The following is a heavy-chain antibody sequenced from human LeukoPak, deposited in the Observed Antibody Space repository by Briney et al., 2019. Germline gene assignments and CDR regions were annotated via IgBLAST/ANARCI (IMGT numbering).Heavy chain of an antibody. J-gene: IGHJ4*02. CDR3: ARVSGRTGDRGYFDY. D-gene: IGHD7-27*01. Sequence: SETLSLTCTVSGGSISSYYWSWIRQPPGKGLEWIGYIYYSGSTNYNPSLKSRVTISVDTSKNQFSLKLSSVTAADTAVYCCARVSGRTGDRGYFDYWGQGTLVTVTS. CDR1: GGSISSYY. CDR2: IYYSGST. V-gene: IGHV4-59*01.